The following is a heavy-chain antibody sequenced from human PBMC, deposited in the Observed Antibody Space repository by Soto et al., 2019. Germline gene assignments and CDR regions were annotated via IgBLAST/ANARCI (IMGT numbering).Heavy chain of an antibody. D-gene: IGHD6-6*01. J-gene: IGHJ4*02. Sequence: SVKVSCKASGGTFSSYAISWVRQAPGQGLEWMGGIIPIFGTANYAQKFQGRVTITADESTSTAYMELSSLRSEDTAVYYCAREWSIAARRGGYYFDCWGQGTLVTVSS. V-gene: IGHV1-69*13. CDR3: AREWSIAARRGGYYFDC. CDR1: GGTFSSYA. CDR2: IIPIFGTA.